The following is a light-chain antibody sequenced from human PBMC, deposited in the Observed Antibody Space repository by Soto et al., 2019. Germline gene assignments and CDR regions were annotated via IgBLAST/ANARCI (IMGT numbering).Light chain of an antibody. Sequence: ILLTQSPASLPLSPFKSAKFYSTPSQSISSNLAWYQQKPGQAPRLLMCRTSSRATGFPDRFSGSRSGAEFNPTISSLQSEDFGVYYCQQYNNWPSATVGGGTKVEI. CDR2: RTS. CDR3: QQYNNWPSAT. J-gene: IGKJ4*01. CDR1: QSISSN. V-gene: IGKV3-15*01.